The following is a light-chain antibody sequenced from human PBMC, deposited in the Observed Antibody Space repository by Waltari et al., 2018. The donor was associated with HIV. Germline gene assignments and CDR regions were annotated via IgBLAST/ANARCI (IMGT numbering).Light chain of an antibody. Sequence: QSVLTQPPSVSGAPGQRVTISCTGGSSNIGAPYDVPWYQQFPGTAPKLLIYGSTNRPSGVPDRFSGSKSGSSASLAITGLQAEDEAHYYCQSFDSSLTTSGVIFGGGTKLTVL. CDR1: SSNIGAPYD. J-gene: IGLJ2*01. CDR2: GST. CDR3: QSFDSSLTTSGVI. V-gene: IGLV1-40*01.